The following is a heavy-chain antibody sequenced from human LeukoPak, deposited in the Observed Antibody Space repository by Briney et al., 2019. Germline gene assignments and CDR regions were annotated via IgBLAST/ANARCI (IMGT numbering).Heavy chain of an antibody. CDR3: ARDQYYYDSAFDI. V-gene: IGHV1-8*01. CDR1: GYTFTSYD. J-gene: IGHJ3*02. CDR2: MNPNSGNT. D-gene: IGHD3-22*01. Sequence: ASVKVSCKASGYTFTSYDINWVRQATGKGLEWMGWMNPNSGNTGYAQKFQGRVTMTRNTSISTAYMELSSLRSEDTAVYYCARDQYYYDSAFDIWGQGTMVTVSS.